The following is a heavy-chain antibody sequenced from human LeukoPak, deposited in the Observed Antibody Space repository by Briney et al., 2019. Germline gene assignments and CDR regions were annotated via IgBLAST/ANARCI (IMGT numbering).Heavy chain of an antibody. D-gene: IGHD4-17*01. V-gene: IGHV3-23*01. CDR1: GFTFEDFG. CDR2: ISGAST. CDR3: GRDPNGNYVGAFEFQR. Sequence: QPGGSLRLSCAVSGFTFEDFGMSWVRQAPGRGLEWVSSISGASTYYAESVKGRFSISRDNYKNTVYLQMSSLRAEDTAVYYCGRDPNGNYVGAFEFQRWGQGTLVTVSS. J-gene: IGHJ1*01.